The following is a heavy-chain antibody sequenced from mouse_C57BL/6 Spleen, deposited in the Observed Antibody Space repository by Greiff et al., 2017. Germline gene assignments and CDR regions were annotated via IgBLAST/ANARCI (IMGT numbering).Heavy chain of an antibody. V-gene: IGHV14-4*01. J-gene: IGHJ4*01. D-gene: IGHD2-1*01. CDR1: GFNIKDDY. Sequence: EVQLQQSGAELVRPGASVKLSCTASGFNIKDDYMHWVKQRPEQGLEWIGWIDPENGDTEYASKFQGKATITADTSSNTAYLQLSSLTSEDTAVYYCTFVYYGNYDYAMDYWGQGTSVTVSS. CDR3: TFVYYGNYDYAMDY. CDR2: IDPENGDT.